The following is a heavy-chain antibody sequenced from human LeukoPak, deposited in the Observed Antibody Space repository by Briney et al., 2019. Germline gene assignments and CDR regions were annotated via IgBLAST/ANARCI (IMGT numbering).Heavy chain of an antibody. CDR2: VFDSGTT. CDR3: ARTAGWSYGFDY. V-gene: IGHV4-59*12. CDR1: GGSISNYW. D-gene: IGHD3-16*01. Sequence: KPSETLSLTCTVSGGSISNYWWSWIRQPPGKGLEWIGYVFDSGTTYYNPSLESRVTISGDTSKNQFSLKLSSVTAADTAVYYCARTAGWSYGFDYWGQGTLVTVSS. J-gene: IGHJ4*02.